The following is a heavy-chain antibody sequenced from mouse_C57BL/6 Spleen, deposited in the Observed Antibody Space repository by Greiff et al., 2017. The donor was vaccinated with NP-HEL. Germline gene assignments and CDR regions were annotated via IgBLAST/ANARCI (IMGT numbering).Heavy chain of an antibody. CDR1: GYAFSSSW. J-gene: IGHJ3*01. CDR3: ASYYGRSAFAY. V-gene: IGHV1-82*01. D-gene: IGHD1-1*01. CDR2: IYPGDGDT. Sequence: VQLQQSGPELVKPGASVKISCKASGYAFSSSWMNWVKQRPGKGLEWIGRIYPGDGDTNYNGKFKGKATLTADKSSSTAYMQLSSLTSEDSAVYFCASYYGRSAFAYWGQGTLVTVSA.